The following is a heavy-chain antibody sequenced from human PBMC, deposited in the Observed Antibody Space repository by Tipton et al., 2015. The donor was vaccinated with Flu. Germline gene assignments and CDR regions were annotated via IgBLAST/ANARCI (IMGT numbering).Heavy chain of an antibody. D-gene: IGHD3-22*01. CDR1: GFSFSTYA. V-gene: IGHV3-23*01. CDR2: IRGGGDST. Sequence: GSLRLSCAASGFSFSTYAMTWARQAPGRGLEWISTIRGGGDSTYYADSVQGRFSISRDNSKNTLFLQMNNLRAEDTAVYYCAKWVRFYDSSGYYFLDYWGQGTLVTVSS. CDR3: AKWVRFYDSSGYYFLDY. J-gene: IGHJ4*02.